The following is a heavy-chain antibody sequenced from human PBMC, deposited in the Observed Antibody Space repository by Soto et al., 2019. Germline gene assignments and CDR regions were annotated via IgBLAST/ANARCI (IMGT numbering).Heavy chain of an antibody. J-gene: IGHJ4*02. CDR1: GYTFTGYY. V-gene: IGHV1-18*04. D-gene: IGHD3-22*01. CDR2: ISAYNGNT. CDR3: ARDGPHYYDSSGYSTY. Sequence: GASVKVSCKASGYTFTGYYMHWVRQAPGQGLEWMGWISAYNGNTNYAQKLQGRVTMTTDTSTSTAYMELRSLRSDDTAVYYCARDGPHYYDSSGYSTYWGQGTLVTVSS.